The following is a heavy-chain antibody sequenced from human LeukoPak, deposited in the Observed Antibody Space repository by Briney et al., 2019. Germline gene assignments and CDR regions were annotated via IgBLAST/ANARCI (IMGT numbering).Heavy chain of an antibody. CDR1: GFTFSIYA. CDR2: ISGGGGST. V-gene: IGHV3-23*01. J-gene: IGHJ6*02. Sequence: GGSLRLSCAASGFTFSIYAMSWVRQAPGKGLEWVSTISGGGGSTYYADSVKGRFTISRDNSKNTLYLQMIILRAEDTAVYYCAKDFSNLYFGMDVWGQGTTVTVSS. CDR3: AKDFSNLYFGMDV.